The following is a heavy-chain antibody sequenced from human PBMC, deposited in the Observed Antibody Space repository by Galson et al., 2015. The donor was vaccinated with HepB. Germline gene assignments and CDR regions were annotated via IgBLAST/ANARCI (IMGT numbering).Heavy chain of an antibody. D-gene: IGHD6-13*01. CDR3: ARFEMGIAAADPSPGHYFDY. Sequence: SLRLSCAASGFTFSSYAMHWVRQAPGKGLEWVAVISYDGSNKYYADSVKGRFTISRDNSKNTLYLQMNSLRAEDTAVYYCARFEMGIAAADPSPGHYFDYWGQGTLVTVPS. CDR1: GFTFSSYA. J-gene: IGHJ4*02. CDR2: ISYDGSNK. V-gene: IGHV3-30*04.